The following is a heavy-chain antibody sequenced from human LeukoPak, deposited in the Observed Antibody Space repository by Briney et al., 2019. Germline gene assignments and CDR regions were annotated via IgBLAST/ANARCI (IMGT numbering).Heavy chain of an antibody. D-gene: IGHD6-13*01. J-gene: IGHJ4*02. V-gene: IGHV4-39*01. CDR3: ARVEKTSSSWGY. CDR2: IYYSGNT. Sequence: SETLSLTCIVSGGSISTSAYYWGWIRQPPGEGLQWIGSIYYSGNTYYNSSLKSRVTISVDTSTSQFSLRLSSVTAADTAVYYCARVEKTSSSWGYWGQGTLVTVSS. CDR1: GGSISTSAYY.